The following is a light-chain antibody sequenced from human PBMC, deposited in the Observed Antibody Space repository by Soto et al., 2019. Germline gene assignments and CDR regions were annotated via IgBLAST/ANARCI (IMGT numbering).Light chain of an antibody. Sequence: EIMLTQSPGTLSLSPGERATLSCRASQSVSNSFLAWYQQKPGQGPSLLIYGASSRATGIPDRFSGSGPGTDFTLTISRLEPEDFAVYYCHQYGSSPSTFGQGTRVEIK. J-gene: IGKJ1*01. V-gene: IGKV3-20*01. CDR3: HQYGSSPST. CDR1: QSVSNSF. CDR2: GAS.